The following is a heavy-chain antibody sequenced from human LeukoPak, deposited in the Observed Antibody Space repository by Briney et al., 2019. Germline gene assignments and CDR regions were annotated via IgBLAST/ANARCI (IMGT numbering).Heavy chain of an antibody. CDR3: ARAFGYSSSGFDY. D-gene: IGHD6-13*01. Sequence: GGSLRLSCAASGFTFITYSMNWVRQAPGKGLEWVSYISGSSTTMHYADSVKGRFTISRDNAKNSLYLQMNSLRAEDTAVYYCARAFGYSSSGFDYWGQGTLVTVSS. CDR1: GFTFITYS. CDR2: ISGSSTTM. V-gene: IGHV3-48*04. J-gene: IGHJ4*02.